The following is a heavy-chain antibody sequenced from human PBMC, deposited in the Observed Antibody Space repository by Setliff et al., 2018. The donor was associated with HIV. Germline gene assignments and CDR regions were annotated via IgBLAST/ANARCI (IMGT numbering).Heavy chain of an antibody. Sequence: ASVKVSCKASADTFTNCLINWVRQAPGQGLEWMGRIISILGTPNYSHKFQGRVTITADKSTTTTYMELSSLRSDDTAIYYCARDFHVLGYCSADSCPYDASDVWGQGTMVTVSS. J-gene: IGHJ3*01. CDR1: ADTFTNCL. CDR3: ARDFHVLGYCSADSCPYDASDV. D-gene: IGHD2-15*01. V-gene: IGHV1-69*08. CDR2: IISILGTP.